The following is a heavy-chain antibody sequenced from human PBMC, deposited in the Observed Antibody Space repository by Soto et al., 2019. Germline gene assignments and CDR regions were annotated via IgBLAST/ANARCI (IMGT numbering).Heavy chain of an antibody. CDR1: GYTFTSYD. V-gene: IGHV1-8*01. Sequence: ASVKVSCKASGYTFTSYDINWVRQATGQGLEWLVWMNPNSGNTGYAQKFQGRVTMPRNTSISTAYMELSSLRSEDTAVYYCARGRPPYMVRGVKNWFDPWGQGTLVTVSS. J-gene: IGHJ5*02. CDR3: ARGRPPYMVRGVKNWFDP. D-gene: IGHD3-10*01. CDR2: MNPNSGNT.